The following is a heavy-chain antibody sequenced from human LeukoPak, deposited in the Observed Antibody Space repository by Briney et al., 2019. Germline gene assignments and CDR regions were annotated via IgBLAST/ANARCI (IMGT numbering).Heavy chain of an antibody. CDR3: ASSNEFYYDTSTYVDY. J-gene: IGHJ4*02. D-gene: IGHD3-22*01. CDR2: ISGTNGNT. V-gene: IGHV3-23*01. CDR1: GFTFSSYA. Sequence: GGSLRLSCAASGFTFSSYAMSWVRQAPGKGLQWVSSISGTNGNTYYADSVKGRFTISRDNSRNTLYLQMNSLKPEDTAVYYCASSNEFYYDTSTYVDYWGQGTLVTVSS.